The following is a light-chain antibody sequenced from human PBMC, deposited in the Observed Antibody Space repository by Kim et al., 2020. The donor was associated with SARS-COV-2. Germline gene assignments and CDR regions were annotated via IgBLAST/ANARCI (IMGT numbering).Light chain of an antibody. CDR2: YDS. CDR3: QVWDSSSDHYYV. V-gene: IGLV3-21*04. CDR1: NIGSKS. J-gene: IGLJ1*01. Sequence: PGNTARITGGGNNIGSKSVSGYQQKPGQAPGLVIYYDSDRPSGIPARFSGSNSGNTATLTIRRVEAGDEADYYCQVWDSSSDHYYVFGTGTKVTVL.